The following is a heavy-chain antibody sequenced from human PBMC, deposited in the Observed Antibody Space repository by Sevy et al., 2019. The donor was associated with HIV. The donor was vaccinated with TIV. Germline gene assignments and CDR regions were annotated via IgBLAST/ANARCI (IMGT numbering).Heavy chain of an antibody. Sequence: GGSLRPSCAASGFTFSSYWMNWVRQAPGKGLEWVANIKRDGSEKYYVDSVKGRFTVSRDNARNSLYLQMNSLRAEDTAVYYCARDPAQGAYTYFDYWGQGTLVTVSS. CDR2: IKRDGSEK. V-gene: IGHV3-7*01. CDR3: ARDPAQGAYTYFDY. CDR1: GFTFSSYW. D-gene: IGHD1-26*01. J-gene: IGHJ4*02.